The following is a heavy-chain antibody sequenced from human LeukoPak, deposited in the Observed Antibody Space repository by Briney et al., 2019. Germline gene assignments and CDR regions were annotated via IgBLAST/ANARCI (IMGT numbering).Heavy chain of an antibody. D-gene: IGHD1-1*01. Sequence: GASVKVSCKASGYTFTGYYMHWVRQAPGQGLEGMGWINPNSGGTNYAQKFQGSVTMTRDTSISTAYMELSRLRSDDTAVYYCARDVIACGNWNDVCYYYYYMDVWGKGTTVTISS. CDR2: INPNSGGT. CDR1: GYTFTGYY. V-gene: IGHV1-2*02. CDR3: ARDVIACGNWNDVCYYYYYMDV. J-gene: IGHJ6*03.